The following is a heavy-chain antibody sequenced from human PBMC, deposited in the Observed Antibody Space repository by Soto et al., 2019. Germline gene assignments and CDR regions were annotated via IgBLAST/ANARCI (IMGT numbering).Heavy chain of an antibody. J-gene: IGHJ4*02. CDR2: ISYDGSKK. V-gene: IGHV3-30*18. D-gene: IGHD3-22*01. CDR1: GFAFSSYG. Sequence: QVQLVESGGGVVQPGKSLRLSCAASGFAFSSYGIHWVRQAPGKGLEWVAGISYDGSKKYYADSVKGQFTISRDNSENTLRLQMDGLRSDDTAVYYCAKDTYYHDTSGYYVCDHCVQGTLVTVSS. CDR3: AKDTYYHDTSGYYVCDH.